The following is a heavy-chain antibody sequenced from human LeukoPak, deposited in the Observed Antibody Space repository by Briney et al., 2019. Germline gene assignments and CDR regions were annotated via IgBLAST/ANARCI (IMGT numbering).Heavy chain of an antibody. D-gene: IGHD1-26*01. CDR3: ARGEGIVGAIFDFDY. Sequence: PSETLSLTCAVYGGSFSGHYWSWIRQPPGKGLEWIGEINHSGSTNYNPSLKSRDTISVDTFKNQFSLKLSSVAAADTAVYLCARGEGIVGAIFDFDYWGQGTLVTVSS. V-gene: IGHV4-34*01. CDR1: GGSFSGHY. J-gene: IGHJ4*02. CDR2: INHSGST.